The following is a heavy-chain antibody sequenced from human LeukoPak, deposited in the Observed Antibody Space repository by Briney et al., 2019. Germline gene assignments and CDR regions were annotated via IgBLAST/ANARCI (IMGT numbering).Heavy chain of an antibody. CDR3: ATDYGYSYGEEFDY. V-gene: IGHV1-24*01. CDR2: FDPEDGET. Sequence: ASVKVSCKVSGYTLTELSMHWVRQAPGKGLEWMGGFDPEDGETIYAQKFQGRVTMTEDTSTDTAYMGLSSLRSEDTAVYYCATDYGYSYGEEFDYWGQGTLVTVSS. J-gene: IGHJ4*02. D-gene: IGHD5-18*01. CDR1: GYTLTELS.